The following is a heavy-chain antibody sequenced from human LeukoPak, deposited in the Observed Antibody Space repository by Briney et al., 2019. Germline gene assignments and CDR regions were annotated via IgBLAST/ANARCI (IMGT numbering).Heavy chain of an antibody. J-gene: IGHJ4*02. CDR2: IIPILGIA. CDR1: GGTFSSYT. Sequence: SVKVSCKASGGTFSSYTISWVRQAPGQGLEWMGRIIPILGIANYAQKFQGRVTITADKSTNTAYMELSSLRSEDTAVYYCAQTFRICSSTSCSKPLDYWRQGTLVTVSS. CDR3: AQTFRICSSTSCSKPLDY. V-gene: IGHV1-69*02. D-gene: IGHD2-2*01.